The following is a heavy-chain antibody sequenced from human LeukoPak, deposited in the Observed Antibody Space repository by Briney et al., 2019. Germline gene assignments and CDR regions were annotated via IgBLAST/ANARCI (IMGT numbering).Heavy chain of an antibody. D-gene: IGHD4-23*01. CDR2: LYYSGST. Sequence: PSETLSLPRTGSCVSLSSLYWSLIRQPPGKGLEWIGYLYYSGSTNYNPSLKSRVTISVDTPKNQFPLRLSSVSAADTAVYYCARRVHGGTLDYWGQGTLVTVSS. J-gene: IGHJ4*02. CDR1: CVSLSSLY. V-gene: IGHV4-59*08. CDR3: ARRVHGGTLDY.